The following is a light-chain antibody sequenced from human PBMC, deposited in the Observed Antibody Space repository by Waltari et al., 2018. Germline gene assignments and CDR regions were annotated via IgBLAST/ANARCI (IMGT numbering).Light chain of an antibody. J-gene: IGLJ2*01. CDR3: QSYDSSLSGSVV. V-gene: IGLV1-40*01. Sequence: QSVLTQPPSVSGAPGQRVTISCTGSRSNIGAGYDVHWYQQLPGTVPKLLITSTRNRPSGVPDRFSGSRSDTSASLAITGLQTEDEADYYCQSYDSSLSGSVVFGGGTKLTVL. CDR1: RSNIGAGYD. CDR2: STR.